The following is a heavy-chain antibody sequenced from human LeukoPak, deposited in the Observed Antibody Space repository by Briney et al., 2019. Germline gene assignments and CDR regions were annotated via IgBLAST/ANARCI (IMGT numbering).Heavy chain of an antibody. CDR2: ISHTGRT. CDR1: GVSLSGYY. CDR3: TRTSPGVPLDF. Sequence: SETLSLTCAVSGVSLSGYYWSWIRQRPGKGPEWIGEISHTGRTSYNPSLKSRVTISLATSNNQFSPKLRSVTAADTAVYYCTRTSPGVPLDFWGQGTLVTVSS. J-gene: IGHJ4*02. D-gene: IGHD7-27*01. V-gene: IGHV4-34*01.